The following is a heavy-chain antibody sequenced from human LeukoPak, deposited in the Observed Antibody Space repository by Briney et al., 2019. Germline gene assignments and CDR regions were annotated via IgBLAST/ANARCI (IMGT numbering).Heavy chain of an antibody. J-gene: IGHJ3*02. CDR2: ISSSSSYI. V-gene: IGHV3-21*04. Sequence: GGSLRLSCAASGFTFSSYNMNWVRQAPGKGLEWVSSISSSSSYIYYVDSMKGRFTIPRDNAKNTLYLQMNSLRAEDTAVYYCAKAGAAAWLDAFDIWGQGTMVTVSS. CDR3: AKAGAAAWLDAFDI. D-gene: IGHD6-13*01. CDR1: GFTFSSYN.